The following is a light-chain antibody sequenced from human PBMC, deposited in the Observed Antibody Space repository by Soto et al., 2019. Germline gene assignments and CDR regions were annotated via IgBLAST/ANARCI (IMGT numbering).Light chain of an antibody. CDR3: QQRRHWPPLT. CDR2: DAS. CDR1: QSVDSL. V-gene: IGKV3-11*01. J-gene: IGKJ5*01. Sequence: EVVLTQSPATLSLSPGERAAVSCRATQSVDSLLAWYQQKPGQPPRLLIYDASYRATGVPARFSGSGSGTDFTLTSSSLEPEDSAVYYCQQRRHWPPLTCGQGTRLDIK.